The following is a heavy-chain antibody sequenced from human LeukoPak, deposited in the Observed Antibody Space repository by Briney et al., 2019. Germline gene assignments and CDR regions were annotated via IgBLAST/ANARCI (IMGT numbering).Heavy chain of an antibody. CDR1: GFTFSSYG. V-gene: IGHV3-23*01. CDR3: AKDRGSGSYYVRTIFDY. Sequence: GGSLRLSCAASGFTFSSYGMSWVRQAPGKGLEWVSAISGSGGSTYYADSVKGRFTISRDNSKNTLYLQMNSLRAEDTAVYYCAKDRGSGSYYVRTIFDYWGQGTLVTVSS. D-gene: IGHD3-10*01. CDR2: ISGSGGST. J-gene: IGHJ4*02.